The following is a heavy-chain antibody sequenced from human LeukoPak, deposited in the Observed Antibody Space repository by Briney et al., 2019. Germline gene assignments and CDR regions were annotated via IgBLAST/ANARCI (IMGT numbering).Heavy chain of an antibody. V-gene: IGHV1-46*01. D-gene: IGHD6-19*01. CDR3: ARGWRFSSGWYWFDP. CDR2: INPSGGST. Sequence: ASVKVSCKASGYTFTSYGISWVRQAPGQGLGWMGIINPSGGSTSYAQKFQGRVTMTRDMSTSTVYMELSSLRSEDTAVYYCARGWRFSSGWYWFDPWGQGTLVTVSS. CDR1: GYTFTSYG. J-gene: IGHJ5*02.